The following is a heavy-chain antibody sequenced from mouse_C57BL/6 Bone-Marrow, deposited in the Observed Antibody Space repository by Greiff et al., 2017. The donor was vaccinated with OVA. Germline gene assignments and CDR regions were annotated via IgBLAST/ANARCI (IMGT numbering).Heavy chain of an antibody. Sequence: VQLKESGGDLVKPGGSLKLSCAASGFTFSSYGMSWVRQTPDKRLEWVATISSGGSYTYYPDSVKGRFTISRDNAKNTLYLQMISLKSEDTAMYYCARRRYDDYWGQGTTLTVSS. J-gene: IGHJ2*01. D-gene: IGHD2-12*01. V-gene: IGHV5-6*01. CDR2: ISSGGSYT. CDR3: ARRRYDDY. CDR1: GFTFSSYG.